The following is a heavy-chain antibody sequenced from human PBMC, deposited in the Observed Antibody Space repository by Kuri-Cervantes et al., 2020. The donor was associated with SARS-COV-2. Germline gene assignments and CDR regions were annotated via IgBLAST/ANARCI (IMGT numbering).Heavy chain of an antibody. D-gene: IGHD6-19*01. V-gene: IGHV3-23*01. CDR3: AKGHNSGWHKPPIDY. CDR2: ISGNADFT. CDR1: GFTVSSNY. Sequence: GGSLRLSCAASGFTVSSNYMSWVRQAPGKGLEWVSLISGNADFTYYADSVKGRFTISRDNSKNTLYLQMDSLRAEDTAVYYCAKGHNSGWHKPPIDYWGQGALVTVSS. J-gene: IGHJ4*02.